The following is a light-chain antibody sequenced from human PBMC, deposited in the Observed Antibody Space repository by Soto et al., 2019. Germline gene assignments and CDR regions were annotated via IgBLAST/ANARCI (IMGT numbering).Light chain of an antibody. CDR3: SSYTSSSTLYV. CDR1: SSDVGGYNY. V-gene: IGLV2-14*01. Sequence: QSLLTIYASVSGSPGQSITISCTGTSSDVGGYNYVSWYQQHPGKAPKLMIYEVSNRPSGVSNRFSGSKSGNTASLTISGLQAEDEADYYCSSYTSSSTLYVFGTGTKVTVL. CDR2: EVS. J-gene: IGLJ1*01.